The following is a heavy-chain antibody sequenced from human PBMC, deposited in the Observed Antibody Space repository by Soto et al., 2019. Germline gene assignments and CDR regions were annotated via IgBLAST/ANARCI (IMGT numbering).Heavy chain of an antibody. CDR3: ARVDSSGYYSDY. CDR2: IYYSGST. CDR1: GGSISSYY. Sequence: QVQLQESGPGLVKPSETLSLTCTVSGGSISSYYWSWIRQPPGKGLEWIGHIYYSGSTNYNPSLKSRVTIAVDTSKNQVSLKLSSVTAADTAVYYCARVDSSGYYSDYWGQGTLVTVSS. D-gene: IGHD3-22*01. V-gene: IGHV4-59*01. J-gene: IGHJ4*02.